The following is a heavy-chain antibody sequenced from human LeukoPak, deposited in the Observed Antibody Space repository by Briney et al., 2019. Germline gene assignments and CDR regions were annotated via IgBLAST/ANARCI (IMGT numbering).Heavy chain of an antibody. CDR3: AKGGYCSGGSCKYYFDY. CDR2: ISGSGGST. V-gene: IGHV3-23*01. D-gene: IGHD2-15*01. CDR1: GFTVSSNY. Sequence: GGSLRLSCAASGFTVSSNYMSWVRQAPGKGLEWVSAISGSGGSTYYADSVKGRFTISRDNSKNTLYLQMNSLRAEDTAVYYCAKGGYCSGGSCKYYFDYWGQGTLVTVSS. J-gene: IGHJ4*02.